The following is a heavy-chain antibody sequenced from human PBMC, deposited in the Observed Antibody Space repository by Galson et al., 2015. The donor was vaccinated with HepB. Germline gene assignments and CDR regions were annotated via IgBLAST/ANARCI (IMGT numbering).Heavy chain of an antibody. J-gene: IGHJ4*02. V-gene: IGHV3-23*01. CDR3: AKGPRILSYYFES. CDR2: IDANAAGT. Sequence: SLRLSCAASGFTFGTYVMSWVRQAPGKGLEWVAAIDANAAGTYYADSVQGRFTISRDNFEDTLYLQMHSLRGEDTAIYYCAKGPRILSYYFESWGQGTLVTVSS. CDR1: GFTFGTYV.